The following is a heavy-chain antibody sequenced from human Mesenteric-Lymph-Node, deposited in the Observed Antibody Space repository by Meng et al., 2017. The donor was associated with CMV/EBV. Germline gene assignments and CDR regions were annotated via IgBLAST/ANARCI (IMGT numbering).Heavy chain of an antibody. D-gene: IGHD3-10*01. CDR1: GGSISSSSYY. Sequence: SETLSLTCTVSGGSISSSSYYWGWIRQPPGKGLEWIGSIYYSGNTYYNPSLKSRVTISVDTSKNQFSLRLSSVTAADTAVYYCASRLYNYYFDYWGQGTLVTVPS. CDR3: ASRLYNYYFDY. CDR2: IYYSGNT. J-gene: IGHJ4*02. V-gene: IGHV4-39*01.